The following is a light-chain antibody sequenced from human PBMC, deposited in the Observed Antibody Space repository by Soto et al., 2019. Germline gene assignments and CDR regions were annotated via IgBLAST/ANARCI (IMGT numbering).Light chain of an antibody. CDR3: QQYGAAPLT. CDR1: QSVSSDY. CDR2: RAS. V-gene: IGKV3-20*01. J-gene: IGKJ4*01. Sequence: EIVLTQSPGTLSLSPGDRATLSCRASQSVSSDYVAWYQQKPGQTPNVLIYRASIRATGIPDRFSGSGSGTYYTLTISRLEPEDFALYFCQQYGAAPLTFGGGTKVEIK.